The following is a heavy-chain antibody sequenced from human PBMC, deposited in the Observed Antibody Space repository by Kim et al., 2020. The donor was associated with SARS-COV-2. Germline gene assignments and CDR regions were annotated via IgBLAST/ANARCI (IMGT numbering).Heavy chain of an antibody. V-gene: IGHV3-23*01. Sequence: GGSLRLSCAASGFTFSTYAMSWVRQAPGKGLEWVSAISGSGGNTYYTHSVKGRFTFSRDNSKNTLYLQMNSLRAEDTAMYYCAKADPYYYDSSGSSPFDHWGQGTLVTVSS. CDR1: GFTFSTYA. J-gene: IGHJ4*02. CDR2: ISGSGGNT. D-gene: IGHD3-22*01. CDR3: AKADPYYYDSSGSSPFDH.